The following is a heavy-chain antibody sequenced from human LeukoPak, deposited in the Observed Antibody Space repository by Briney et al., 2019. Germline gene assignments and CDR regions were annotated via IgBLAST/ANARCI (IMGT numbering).Heavy chain of an antibody. CDR2: IIPIFGTA. CDR3: ARDRRGAATGSYVFDY. V-gene: IGHV1-69*05. CDR1: GGTFSSYA. D-gene: IGHD3-9*01. Sequence: SVKVSCKASGGTFSSYAISWVRQAPGQGLEWMGGIIPIFGTANYAQKFQGRVTMTRDMSTSTVYMALSSLRSEDTAVYYCARDRRGAATGSYVFDYWGQGTLVTVSS. J-gene: IGHJ4*02.